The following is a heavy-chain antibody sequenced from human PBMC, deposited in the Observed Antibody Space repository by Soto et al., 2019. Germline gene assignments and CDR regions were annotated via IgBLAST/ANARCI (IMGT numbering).Heavy chain of an antibody. D-gene: IGHD2-21*02. CDR2: IYYSGST. CDR3: ARQPTSVVTRAYFEL. J-gene: IGHJ4*02. CDR1: GDSISSRSYY. Sequence: SETLSLTCTVTGDSISSRSYYWGWIRQPPGKGLEWIGSIYYSGSTYNNPSLRSRVSMSIDTSKDQFSLKLKSVTAADTALYFCARQPTSVVTRAYFELWGQGSLVTLSS. V-gene: IGHV4-39*01.